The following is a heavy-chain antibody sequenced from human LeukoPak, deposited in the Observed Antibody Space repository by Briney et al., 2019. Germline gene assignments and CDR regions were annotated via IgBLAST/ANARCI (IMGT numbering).Heavy chain of an antibody. CDR2: ISYDGSNK. V-gene: IGHV3-30*19. J-gene: IGHJ6*02. D-gene: IGHD3-22*01. CDR3: ASSGYPPSYYYYYGMDV. CDR1: GFTFRSHG. Sequence: PEGSLGLSCAASGFTFRSHGMHWVRQAPGKGLEWVAVISYDGSNKYYADSVKGRFTISRDNSKNTLYLQMNSLRAEDTAVYYCASSGYPPSYYYYYGMDVWGQGTTVTVSS.